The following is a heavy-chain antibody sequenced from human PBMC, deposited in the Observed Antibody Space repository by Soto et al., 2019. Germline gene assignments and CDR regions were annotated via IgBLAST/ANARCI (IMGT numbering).Heavy chain of an antibody. J-gene: IGHJ4*02. Sequence: GGSLRLSCAVSGFTFSSNAMSWVRHAPGKGLEWVSAINGSGGSTYYTDSVKGRFTISRGKSKNTLYLQMNSLRTEDPAVYYCAKANHYYYDRSGYYPPDYWGQGTLVTVS. D-gene: IGHD3-22*01. CDR1: GFTFSSNA. CDR3: AKANHYYYDRSGYYPPDY. V-gene: IGHV3-23*01. CDR2: INGSGGST.